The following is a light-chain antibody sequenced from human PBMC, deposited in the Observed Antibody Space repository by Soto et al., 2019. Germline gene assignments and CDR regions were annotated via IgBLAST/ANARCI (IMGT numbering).Light chain of an antibody. Sequence: QSALPQPGSVSGSPVQPIPISCTGTSSVAGSYNLVSWYQQHPGKAPKLMIYEVSKRPSGVSNRFSGSKSGNTASLTISGLQAEDESDYYCCPSAGSSTYVFGIGTKVTVL. CDR1: SSVAGSYNL. V-gene: IGLV2-23*02. J-gene: IGLJ1*01. CDR2: EVS. CDR3: CPSAGSSTYV.